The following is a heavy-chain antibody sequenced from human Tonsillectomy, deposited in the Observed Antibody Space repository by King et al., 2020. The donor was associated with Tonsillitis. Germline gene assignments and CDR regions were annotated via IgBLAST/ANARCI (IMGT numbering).Heavy chain of an antibody. CDR1: GGSFSGYY. V-gene: IGHV4-34*01. J-gene: IGHJ2*01. CDR3: ARGSLRANWYFDL. CDR2: INHSGST. D-gene: IGHD1-26*01. Sequence: QVQLQQWGAGLLKPSETLSLTCAVYGGSFSGYYWSWIRQPPGKGLEWIGEINHSGSTNYNPSLKSRVTISVDTSKNQFSLKLSSVTAADTAVYYCARGSLRANWYFDLWGRGTLVTVSS.